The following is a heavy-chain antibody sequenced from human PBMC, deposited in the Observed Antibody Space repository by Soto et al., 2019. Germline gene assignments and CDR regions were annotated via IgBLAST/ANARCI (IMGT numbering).Heavy chain of an antibody. D-gene: IGHD3-16*01. J-gene: IGHJ6*03. CDR1: GYTFTSYG. CDR3: ERVLSDMIYYYYYMDV. V-gene: IGHV1-18*01. Sequence: ASVKVSCKASGYTFTSYGISWVRQAPGQGLEWMGWISAYNGNTNYAQKLQGRVTMTTDTSTSTAYMELRSLRSDDTAVYYCERVLSDMIYYYYYMDVCGKGTTVTVSS. CDR2: ISAYNGNT.